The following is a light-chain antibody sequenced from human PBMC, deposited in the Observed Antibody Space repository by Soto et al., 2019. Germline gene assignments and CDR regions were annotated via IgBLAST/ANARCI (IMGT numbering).Light chain of an antibody. Sequence: DIVMTQSPDSLAVSLGERVTINCKSSQSVLYSSNNKNYLAWYQQKPGQSPKLLIYWASTRESGVPDRFSGSGSGTDFTLTISSLQAEDVAVYYCQQYYSTRTFGQGTKVEIK. V-gene: IGKV4-1*01. CDR2: WAS. CDR3: QQYYSTRT. CDR1: QSVLYSSNNKNY. J-gene: IGKJ1*01.